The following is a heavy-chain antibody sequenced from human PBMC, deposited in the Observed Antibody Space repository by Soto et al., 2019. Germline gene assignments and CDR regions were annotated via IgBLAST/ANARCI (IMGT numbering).Heavy chain of an antibody. J-gene: IGHJ6*02. CDR1: GFTFSSYG. CDR2: ISYDGSNK. V-gene: IGHV3-30*18. CDR3: AKDKGGVRANYYYYGMDV. D-gene: IGHD3-10*01. Sequence: QPGGSLRLSCAASGFTFSSYGMHWVRQAPGKGLEWVAVISYDGSNKYYTDSVKGRFTISRDNSKNTLYLQMNSLRAEDTAVYYCAKDKGGVRANYYYYGMDVWGQGTTVTVS.